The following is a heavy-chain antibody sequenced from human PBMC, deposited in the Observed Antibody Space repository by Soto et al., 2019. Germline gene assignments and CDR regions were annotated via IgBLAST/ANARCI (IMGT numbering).Heavy chain of an antibody. CDR3: AGAYVATALGIYYYYYGMDV. J-gene: IGHJ6*02. CDR2: ISGSGGST. CDR1: GFTFSSYA. Sequence: EVQLLESGGGLVQPGGSLRLSCAASGFTFSSYAMSWVRQAPGKGLEWVSAISGSGGSTYYADSVKGRFTISRDNSKNALDLQMISLRAEDTAVYYCAGAYVATALGIYYYYYGMDVWGQGTTVTVSS. V-gene: IGHV3-23*01. D-gene: IGHD5-18*01.